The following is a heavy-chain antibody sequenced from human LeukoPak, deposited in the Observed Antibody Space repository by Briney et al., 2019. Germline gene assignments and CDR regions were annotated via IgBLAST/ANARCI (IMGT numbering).Heavy chain of an antibody. Sequence: GGSLRLSCAASGFTFSSYGMHWVRQAPGKGLEWVAVISYDGSNKYYADPVKGRFTISRDNSKNTLYLQMNSLRAEDTAVYYCAKQGLVRGVPPGYWGQGTLVTVSS. CDR1: GFTFSSYG. J-gene: IGHJ4*02. D-gene: IGHD3-10*01. V-gene: IGHV3-30*18. CDR3: AKQGLVRGVPPGY. CDR2: ISYDGSNK.